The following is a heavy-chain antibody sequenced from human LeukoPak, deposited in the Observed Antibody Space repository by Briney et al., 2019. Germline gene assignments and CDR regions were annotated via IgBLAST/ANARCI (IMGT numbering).Heavy chain of an antibody. CDR1: GGSISSYY. Sequence: SETLSLTCTVSGGSISSYYWNWIRQPPGKGLEWIGYMSNSGSTSYNPSLKSRVTISLDTSKKQIYLRLTSVTAADTAVYYCARDHGVNVIRSGFDPWGQGALVTVSS. CDR3: ARDHGVNVIRSGFDP. D-gene: IGHD3-16*02. J-gene: IGHJ5*02. CDR2: MSNSGST. V-gene: IGHV4-59*01.